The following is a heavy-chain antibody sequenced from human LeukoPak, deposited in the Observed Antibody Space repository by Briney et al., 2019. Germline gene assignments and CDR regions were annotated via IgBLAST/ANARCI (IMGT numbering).Heavy chain of an antibody. CDR1: GFTFSSYW. Sequence: GGPLRLSCAASGFTFSSYWMSWVRQAPGKGLEWVSHITPTSSYSDYADSVKGRFTISRDNAKSSLYLQMSSLRVEDTAIYFCARVDDSGYLWDYWGQGTLVTVSS. CDR3: ARVDDSGYLWDY. J-gene: IGHJ4*02. V-gene: IGHV3-21*06. D-gene: IGHD3-22*01. CDR2: ITPTSSYS.